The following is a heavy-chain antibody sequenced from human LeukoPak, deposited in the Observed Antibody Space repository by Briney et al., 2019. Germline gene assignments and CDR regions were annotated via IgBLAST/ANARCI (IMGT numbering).Heavy chain of an antibody. CDR3: ARGRFLEWLLSYYYYYMDV. D-gene: IGHD3-3*01. J-gene: IGHJ6*03. V-gene: IGHV4-34*01. CDR1: GGSFSGYY. Sequence: SETLSLTCAVYGGSFSGYYWSWIRQPPGKGLEWIGEINHSGSTNYNPSLKSRVTISVDTSKNQFSLKLSSVTAADTAVYYCARGRFLEWLLSYYYYYMDVWGKGTTVTVSS. CDR2: INHSGST.